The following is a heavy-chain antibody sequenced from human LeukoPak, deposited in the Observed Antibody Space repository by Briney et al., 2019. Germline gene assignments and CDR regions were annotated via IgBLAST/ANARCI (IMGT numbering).Heavy chain of an antibody. J-gene: IGHJ4*02. CDR2: IYYSGST. CDR3: ARDGPPLITMVRGYYFDY. V-gene: IGHV4-39*02. CDR1: GGSISSSSYY. Sequence: PSETLSLTCTVSGGSISSSSYYWGWIRQPPGKGLEWIGSIYYSGSTYYNPSLKSRVTISVDTSKNQFSLKLSSVTAADTAVYYCARDGPPLITMVRGYYFDYWGQGTLITVSS. D-gene: IGHD3-10*01.